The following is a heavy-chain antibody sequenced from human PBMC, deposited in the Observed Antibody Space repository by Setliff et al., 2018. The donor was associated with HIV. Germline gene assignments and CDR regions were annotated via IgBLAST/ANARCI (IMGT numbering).Heavy chain of an antibody. Sequence: PSETLSLTCAVYGESFSAYYWSWIRQPPGKGLEWIGQINHSGSTNYNPSLKTRVSISIDTSQNQFSLKLTSVTAADSAVYYCARLRRSSGWSFDYWAQGTLVTVSS. D-gene: IGHD6-19*01. V-gene: IGHV4-34*01. CDR3: ARLRRSSGWSFDY. CDR2: INHSGST. CDR1: GESFSAYY. J-gene: IGHJ4*02.